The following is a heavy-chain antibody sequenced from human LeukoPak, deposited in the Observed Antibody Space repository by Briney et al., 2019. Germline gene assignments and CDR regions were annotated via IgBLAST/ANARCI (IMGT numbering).Heavy chain of an antibody. CDR3: ARGYPLSTTAAGTYFQH. Sequence: GASVKVSCKASGYTFSGYYMHWVRQAPGQGLEWMGWINPNSGGTNYAQKFQGRVTMTRDTSISTAYMEISRLRSDDTAVYYCARGYPLSTTAAGTYFQHWGQGTLVTVSS. CDR1: GYTFSGYY. D-gene: IGHD6-13*01. J-gene: IGHJ1*01. V-gene: IGHV1-2*02. CDR2: INPNSGGT.